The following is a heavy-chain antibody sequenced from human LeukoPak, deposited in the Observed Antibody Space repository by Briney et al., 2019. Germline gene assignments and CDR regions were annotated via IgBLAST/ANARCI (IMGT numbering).Heavy chain of an antibody. D-gene: IGHD3-22*01. V-gene: IGHV4-39*07. CDR3: ARIGVKYYYDSSDLRGGMDAFDI. J-gene: IGHJ3*02. CDR1: GGSISSSSYY. CDR2: IYYSGST. Sequence: SETLSLTCTVSGGSISSSSYYWGWIRQPPGKGLEWIGSIYYSGSTYYNPSLKSRVTISVDTSKNQFSLKLSSLTAADTAVYYCARIGVKYYYDSSDLRGGMDAFDIWGQGTMVTVSS.